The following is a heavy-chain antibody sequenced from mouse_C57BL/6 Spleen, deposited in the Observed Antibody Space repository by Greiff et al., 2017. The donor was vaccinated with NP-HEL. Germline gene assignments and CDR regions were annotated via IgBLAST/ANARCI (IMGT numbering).Heavy chain of an antibody. CDR1: GFTFSDYG. D-gene: IGHD2-1*01. CDR3: ARVYYGNYWFAY. CDR2: ISSGSSTI. V-gene: IGHV5-17*01. J-gene: IGHJ3*01. Sequence: EVQWVESGGGLVKPGGSLKLSCAASGFTFSDYGMHWVRQAPEKGLEWVAYISSGSSTIYYADTVKGRFTISRDNAKNTLFLQMTSLRSEDTAMYYCARVYYGNYWFAYWGQGTLVTVSA.